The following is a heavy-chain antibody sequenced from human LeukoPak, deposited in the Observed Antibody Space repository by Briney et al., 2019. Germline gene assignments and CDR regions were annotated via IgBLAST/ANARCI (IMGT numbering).Heavy chain of an antibody. Sequence: GASVKVSCKASGYTFTSYGISWVRQAPGQGLEWMGWISAYNGNTNYAQKLQGRVTMTTDTSTSTAYMELRSLRSDDTAVYYCARIVLRYSDWLLTPDYWGQGTLVTVSS. V-gene: IGHV1-18*04. J-gene: IGHJ4*02. D-gene: IGHD3-9*01. CDR1: GYTFTSYG. CDR2: ISAYNGNT. CDR3: ARIVLRYSDWLLTPDY.